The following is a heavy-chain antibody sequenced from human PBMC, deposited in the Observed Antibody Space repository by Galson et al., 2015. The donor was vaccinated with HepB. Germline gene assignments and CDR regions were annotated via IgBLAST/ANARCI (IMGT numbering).Heavy chain of an antibody. CDR2: IIPILGIA. CDR3: ARDTVTYYCDY. CDR1: GGTFSSYA. J-gene: IGHJ4*02. Sequence: GGTFSSYAISWVRQAPGQGLEWMGRIIPILGIANYAQKFQGRVTITADKSTSTAYMELSSLRPEDTAVYYCARDTVTYYCDYWGRGTLVTVSS. D-gene: IGHD3-16*01. V-gene: IGHV1-69*04.